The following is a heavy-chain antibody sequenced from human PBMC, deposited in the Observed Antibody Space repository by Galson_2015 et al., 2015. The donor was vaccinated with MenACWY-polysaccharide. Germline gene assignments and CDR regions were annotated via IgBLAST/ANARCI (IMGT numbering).Heavy chain of an antibody. D-gene: IGHD2/OR15-2a*01. J-gene: IGHJ4*02. Sequence: CLRLSCAASGFTFSSSWMIWVHQAPGNGLEWVANRKEDGRQTYYMCAVTGRFTISRDNAKNPLYLQMNSLRAEDTAVYYCSRDRGYFRFDYWGQGTLVTVSS. CDR3: SRDRGYFRFDY. CDR1: GFTFSSSW. CDR2: RKEDGRQT. V-gene: IGHV3-7*01.